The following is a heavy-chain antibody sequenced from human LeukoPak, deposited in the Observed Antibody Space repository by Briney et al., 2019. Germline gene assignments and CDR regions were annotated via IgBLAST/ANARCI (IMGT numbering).Heavy chain of an antibody. CDR1: GGSFSGYY. D-gene: IGHD3-3*01. CDR3: ARGRRDDFWSGYSLYYFDY. J-gene: IGHJ4*02. CDR2: VNHSGST. V-gene: IGHV4-34*01. Sequence: KPSETLSLTCAVYGGSFSGYYWSWIRQPPGKGLEWIGEVNHSGSTNYNPSLKSRVSISVDTSKNQFSLRLNSVTAADTAVYYCARGRRDDFWSGYSLYYFDYWGPGTLVTVSS.